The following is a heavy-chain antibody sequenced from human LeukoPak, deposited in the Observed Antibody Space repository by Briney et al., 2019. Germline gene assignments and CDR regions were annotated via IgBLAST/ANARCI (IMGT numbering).Heavy chain of an antibody. J-gene: IGHJ4*02. Sequence: PSETLSLTCTVSGGSISSGSYYWSWIRQPAGKGLEWIGRIYTSGSTNYNPSLKSRVTISVDTSKNQFSLKLSSVTAADTAVYYCAREGMAARPCYFDYWGQGTLVTVSS. V-gene: IGHV4-61*02. D-gene: IGHD6-6*01. CDR1: GGSISSGSYY. CDR2: IYTSGST. CDR3: AREGMAARPCYFDY.